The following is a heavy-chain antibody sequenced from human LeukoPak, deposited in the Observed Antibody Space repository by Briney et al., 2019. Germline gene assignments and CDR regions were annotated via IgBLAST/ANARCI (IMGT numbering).Heavy chain of an antibody. D-gene: IGHD2-2*01. CDR2: ISSSSSYI. J-gene: IGHJ4*02. CDR1: GFTFSSYS. V-gene: IGHV3-21*01. CDR3: ARVSPHCSTTSCYPYYFDY. Sequence: GGSLRLSCAASGFTFSSYSMNWVRQAPGKGLEWVSSISSSSSYIYYADSVKGRFTISRDNAQNSVFLQMNSLRAEDTAVYYCARVSPHCSTTSCYPYYFDYWGQGTLVTVSS.